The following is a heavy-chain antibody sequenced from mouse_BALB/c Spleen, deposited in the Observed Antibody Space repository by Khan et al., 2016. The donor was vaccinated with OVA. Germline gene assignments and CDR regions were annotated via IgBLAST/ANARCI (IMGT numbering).Heavy chain of an antibody. V-gene: IGHV1-77*01. Sequence: QVQLKQSGPELVKPGASLKVSCKASGYTFTDYIIGWVKQSTRQGLEWIGDIFPGSDTPYYNEKFKDRATLTADKSANTAYMKSSSLTSDDSAVYFCAEGGYSAFAYWGQGTLVTVSA. CDR1: GYTFTDYI. CDR2: IFPGSDTP. CDR3: AEGGYSAFAY. J-gene: IGHJ3*01. D-gene: IGHD2-14*01.